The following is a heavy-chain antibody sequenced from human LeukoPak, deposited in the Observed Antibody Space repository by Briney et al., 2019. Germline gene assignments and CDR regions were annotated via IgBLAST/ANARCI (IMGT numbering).Heavy chain of an antibody. CDR1: GFTFSSYW. V-gene: IGHV3-74*01. D-gene: IGHD4-17*01. CDR2: IDSDGSNT. Sequence: GGSLRLSCAASGFTFSSYWMHWVRQAPGKGLVWVSRIDSDGSNTNYADSVKGRFTVSRDNAKNTLYLQMNSLRAEDTAVYYCARDDYGVYYFDYWGQGTPVTVSS. CDR3: ARDDYGVYYFDY. J-gene: IGHJ4*02.